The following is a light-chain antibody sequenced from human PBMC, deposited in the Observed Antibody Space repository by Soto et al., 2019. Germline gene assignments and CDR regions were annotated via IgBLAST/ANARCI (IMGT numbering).Light chain of an antibody. CDR1: QSISTY. CDR2: AAS. V-gene: IGKV1-39*01. Sequence: DIQMTQSPSSLSASVGDRVTITCRASQSISTYLSWYQQKSGKAPKRLIYAASSLQSGVPSRCSGSGSGTDFTLTISSLQPEDFATYYWQQSYSSPRTFAQGTKVEI. CDR3: QQSYSSPRT. J-gene: IGKJ1*01.